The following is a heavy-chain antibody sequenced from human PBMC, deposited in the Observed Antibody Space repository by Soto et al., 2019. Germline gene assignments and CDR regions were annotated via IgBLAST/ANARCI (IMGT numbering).Heavy chain of an antibody. J-gene: IGHJ4*02. V-gene: IGHV4-4*02. CDR1: GDSISSSKW. CDR3: ARGGTTWTFDD. D-gene: IGHD5-12*01. Sequence: SETLSLTCAVSGDSISSSKWWSWVRQPPGKGLEWIGEIYHSGSTNYNPSLKSRVIISVDKSKNQFSLKLSSVTDADTAVYYCARGGTTWTFDDWGQGTRVTVSS. CDR2: IYHSGST.